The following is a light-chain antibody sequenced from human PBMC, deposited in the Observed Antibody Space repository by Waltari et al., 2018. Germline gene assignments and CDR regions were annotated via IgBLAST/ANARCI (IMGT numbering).Light chain of an antibody. CDR3: QTYDSTLRVNV. J-gene: IGLJ6*01. CDR1: SSNIGAGRN. CDR2: LTD. Sequence: QPVLTQPPSVSGAPGQTVTISCTGGSSNIGAGRNVHWYQQIPGTTPKLLIYLTDNRPSGVPDRFSGSKSGTSASLAITGLQAEDEADYFCQTYDSTLRVNVFGSGTKVTVL. V-gene: IGLV1-40*01.